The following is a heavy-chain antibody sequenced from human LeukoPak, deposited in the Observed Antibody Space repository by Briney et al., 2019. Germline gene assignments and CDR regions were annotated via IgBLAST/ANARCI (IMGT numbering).Heavy chain of an antibody. CDR1: GFTFSSYS. D-gene: IGHD3-22*01. Sequence: PGGSLRLSCAASGFTFSSYSMNWVRQAPGKGLEWVSAISGSGGSTYYADSVKGRFTISRDNSKNTLYLQMNSLRAEDTAVYYCAKPSPPRWGSYDSSGYYFHYYYYGMDVWGQGTTVTVSS. CDR3: AKPSPPRWGSYDSSGYYFHYYYYGMDV. CDR2: ISGSGGST. J-gene: IGHJ6*02. V-gene: IGHV3-23*01.